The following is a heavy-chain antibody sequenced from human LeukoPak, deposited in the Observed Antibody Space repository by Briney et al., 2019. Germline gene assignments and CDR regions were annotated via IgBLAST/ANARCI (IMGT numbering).Heavy chain of an antibody. D-gene: IGHD1-26*01. J-gene: IGHJ4*02. Sequence: GGSLRLSCAASGFTFSSYWMSWVRQAPGKGLEWVANIKQDGSEKYYVDSVKGRFTISRDNAKNSLYLQMNSLRAEDTAVYYCVGEGEKVGATGFDYWGQGTLVTVSS. V-gene: IGHV3-7*01. CDR3: VGEGEKVGATGFDY. CDR1: GFTFSSYW. CDR2: IKQDGSEK.